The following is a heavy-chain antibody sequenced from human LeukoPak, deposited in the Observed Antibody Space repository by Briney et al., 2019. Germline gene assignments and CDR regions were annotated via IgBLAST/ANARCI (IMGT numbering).Heavy chain of an antibody. V-gene: IGHV1/OR15-1*04. D-gene: IGHD3-3*01. CDR2: INPNSGGT. J-gene: IGHJ4*02. CDR3: ARENDFWSGYRYYFDY. CDR1: GYIFTDYY. Sequence: ASVKVSCKASGYIFTDYYMHWVRQAPGQELGWMGRINPNSGGTNYAQKFQGRVTMTRDTSISTAYMELRSLRSDDTAVYYCARENDFWSGYRYYFDYWGQGTLVTVSS.